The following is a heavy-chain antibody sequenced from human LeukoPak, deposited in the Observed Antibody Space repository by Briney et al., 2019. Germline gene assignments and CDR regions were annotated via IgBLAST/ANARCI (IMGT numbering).Heavy chain of an antibody. CDR2: IKQDGSEI. CDR1: GFSLSTYW. J-gene: IGHJ4*02. Sequence: GVCLSLSRAASGFSLSTYWMSWVRQAPGKGLEWVANIKQDGSEIYYVDSVKGRFIISRDNAKNSLYLQMSSLRAEDTAVYYCTRGGRLHPQSPYWGQGTLVTVSS. V-gene: IGHV3-7*01. CDR3: TRGGRLHPQSPY. D-gene: IGHD3-16*01.